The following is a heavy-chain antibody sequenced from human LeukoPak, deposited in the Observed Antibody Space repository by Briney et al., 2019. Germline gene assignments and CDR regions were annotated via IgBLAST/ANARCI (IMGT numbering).Heavy chain of an antibody. Sequence: PSETLSLTCTVSGGSISSSSYYWGWIRQPPGKGLEWTGSIYYSGSTYYNPSLKSRVTISVDTSKNQFSLKLSSVTAADTAVYYCARPITMSAPAAFDIWGQGTMVTVSS. CDR3: ARPITMSAPAAFDI. CDR2: IYYSGST. CDR1: GGSISSSSYY. D-gene: IGHD3-10*02. J-gene: IGHJ3*02. V-gene: IGHV4-39*01.